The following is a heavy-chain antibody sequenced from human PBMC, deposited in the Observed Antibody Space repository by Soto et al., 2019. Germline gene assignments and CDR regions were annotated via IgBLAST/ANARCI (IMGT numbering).Heavy chain of an antibody. V-gene: IGHV3-30*18. CDR1: GFTFSSYG. J-gene: IGHJ6*02. CDR2: ISYDGSNK. D-gene: IGHD2-2*01. CDR3: AKADGSGGYCISTSCYPYYYGMDV. Sequence: GGSLRLSCAASGFTFSSYGMHWVRQAPGKGLEWVAVISYDGSNKYYADSVKGRFTISRDNSKNTLYLQMNSLRAEDTAVYYCAKADGSGGYCISTSCYPYYYGMDVWGQGTTVTVSS.